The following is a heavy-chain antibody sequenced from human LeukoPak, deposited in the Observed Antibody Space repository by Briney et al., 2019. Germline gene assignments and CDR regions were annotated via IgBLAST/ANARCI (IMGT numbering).Heavy chain of an antibody. Sequence: GGSLRLSCAASGFTFSDHYMDWVPQAPGMGREWVCRTRNKANSYSTEYAASVKGRFTISRDDSKNSLYLQMNSLKTEDTAVYYCARVFGHSYGYFDYWGQGTLVTVSS. V-gene: IGHV3-72*01. CDR2: TRNKANSYST. J-gene: IGHJ4*02. D-gene: IGHD5-18*01. CDR1: GFTFSDHY. CDR3: ARVFGHSYGYFDY.